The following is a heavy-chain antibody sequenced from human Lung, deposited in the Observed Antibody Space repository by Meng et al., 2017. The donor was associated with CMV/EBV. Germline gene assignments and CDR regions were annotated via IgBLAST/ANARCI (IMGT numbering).Heavy chain of an antibody. D-gene: IGHD3-10*01. V-gene: IGHV3-7*01. J-gene: IGHJ4*02. CDR1: GFTFRTSW. CDR2: IKHDGSEE. CDR3: ARDPGFGARDF. Sequence: GESLKISCAASGFTFRTSWMSWVRQAPGRGLEWVANIKHDGSEEYYVDSLTGRFTISRDNAKNSLYLQMNSLRAEDTALYYCARDPGFGARDFWGQGTLVTVSS.